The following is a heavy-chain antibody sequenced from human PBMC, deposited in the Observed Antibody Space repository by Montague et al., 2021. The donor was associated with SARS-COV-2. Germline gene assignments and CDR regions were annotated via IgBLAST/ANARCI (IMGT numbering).Heavy chain of an antibody. CDR2: VHYSGTT. CDR1: GGSVSSTSYF. J-gene: IGHJ6*02. D-gene: IGHD5-18*01. CDR3: ARAPDVDTAMVIYYYGMDV. Sequence: SETLSLTCRVSGGSVSSTSYFWDWIRQTPGKGLEWIGSVHYSGTTYYNPSLESQVTISVDTSKNHFYLKVRPVTAADTAVYYCARAPDVDTAMVIYYYGMDVWGQGTTVTVSS. V-gene: IGHV4-39*02.